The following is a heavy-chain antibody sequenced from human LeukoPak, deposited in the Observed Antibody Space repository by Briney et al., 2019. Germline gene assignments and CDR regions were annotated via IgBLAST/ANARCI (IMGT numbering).Heavy chain of an antibody. CDR1: GCTYSNYA. D-gene: IGHD2-21*02. Sequence: GRSLTLSCVGSGCTYSNYAMHGLRQAPAKGLAGVAVISYDGSNKYYADSVKGRFTISRDNSKNTLYLQMNSLRAEDTAVYYCARVATWEVVTAILGDYYYMDVWGKGTTVTVSS. CDR3: ARVATWEVVTAILGDYYYMDV. CDR2: ISYDGSNK. J-gene: IGHJ6*03. V-gene: IGHV3-30*04.